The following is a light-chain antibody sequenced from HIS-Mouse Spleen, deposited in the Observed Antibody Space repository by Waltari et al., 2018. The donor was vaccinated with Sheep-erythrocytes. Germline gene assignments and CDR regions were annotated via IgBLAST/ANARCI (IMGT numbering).Light chain of an antibody. CDR1: QGISSY. V-gene: IGKV1-9*01. J-gene: IGKJ3*01. CDR2: AAS. CDR3: QQLNSYPST. Sequence: DIQLTQSPSFLSASVGDRVTITCRASQGISSYLAWYQQKPGKAPKLLIYAASTSQSGVPSRFSGSGSGTGFTLTISSLQPEDFATYYCQQLNSYPSTFGPGTKVDIK.